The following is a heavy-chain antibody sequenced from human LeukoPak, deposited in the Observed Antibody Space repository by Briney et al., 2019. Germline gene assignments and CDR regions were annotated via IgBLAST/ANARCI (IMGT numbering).Heavy chain of an antibody. CDR2: ISYDGSNK. CDR3: ARDGYNWAYYFDY. J-gene: IGHJ4*02. D-gene: IGHD5-24*01. CDR1: GFTFKSYA. V-gene: IGHV3-30-3*01. Sequence: PGGSLRLSCAASGFTFKSYAMHWVRQAPGKGLEWVAAISYDGSNKYYADSVKGRFTISRDNSKNTLYLQMNSLRAEDTAMYYCARDGYNWAYYFDYWGQGTLVTVSS.